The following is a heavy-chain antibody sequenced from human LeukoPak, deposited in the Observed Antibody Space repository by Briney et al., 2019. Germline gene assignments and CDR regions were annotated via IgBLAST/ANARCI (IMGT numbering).Heavy chain of an antibody. CDR1: GFTFSSYA. J-gene: IGHJ5*02. V-gene: IGHV3-64*01. CDR3: ARSHIVVVVAAAFDP. CDR2: ISSNGGST. D-gene: IGHD2-15*01. Sequence: LPGGSLRLSCAASGFTFSSYAMPWVRQAPGKGLEYASAISSNGGSTYYANSVKGRFTISRDNSKNTLYLQMGSLRAEDMAVYYCARSHIVVVVAAAFDPWGQGTLVTVSS.